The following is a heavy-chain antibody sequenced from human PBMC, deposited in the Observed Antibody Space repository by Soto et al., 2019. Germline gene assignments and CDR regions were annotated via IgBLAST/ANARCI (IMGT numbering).Heavy chain of an antibody. CDR1: GFTFSSYA. Sequence: GGSLRLSCSASGFTFSSYAMSWVRQAPGKGLEWVSAISGSGGSTYYADSVKGRFTISRDNSKNTLYLQMNSLRAEDTAVYYCAKVNSYYYYCMDVWGQGTTVTVSS. J-gene: IGHJ6*02. CDR3: AKVNSYYYYCMDV. CDR2: ISGSGGST. V-gene: IGHV3-23*01.